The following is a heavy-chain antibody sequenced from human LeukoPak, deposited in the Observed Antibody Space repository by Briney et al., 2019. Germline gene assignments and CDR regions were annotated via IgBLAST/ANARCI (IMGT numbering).Heavy chain of an antibody. J-gene: IGHJ4*02. V-gene: IGHV4-34*01. CDR2: INHSGST. D-gene: IGHD3-16*02. CDR3: ARAQTVQDYVWGSYRKQSYFDY. CDR1: GGSFSAYY. Sequence: SETLSLTCTVYGGSFSAYYWGWIRQSPGKGLEWIGEINHSGSTNYNPSLKSRVTISVDASKSQFSLKLSSVTAADTAVYYCARAQTVQDYVWGSYRKQSYFDYWGQGTLVTVSS.